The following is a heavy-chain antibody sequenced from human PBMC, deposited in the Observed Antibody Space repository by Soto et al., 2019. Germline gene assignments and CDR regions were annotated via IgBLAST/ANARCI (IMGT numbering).Heavy chain of an antibody. CDR2: INHSGST. Sequence: QVQLQQWGAGLLKPSETMSITCAVYGGSFSGYYWSWIRQPPGKGLEWIGEINHSGSTNYNPSLKRRVTISVDTSKNQFSLKLSSVTAAHTAVYYCARGLRYFWSGYYLDYWGQGTLVTVSS. J-gene: IGHJ4*02. CDR1: GGSFSGYY. D-gene: IGHD3-3*01. V-gene: IGHV4-34*01. CDR3: ARGLRYFWSGYYLDY.